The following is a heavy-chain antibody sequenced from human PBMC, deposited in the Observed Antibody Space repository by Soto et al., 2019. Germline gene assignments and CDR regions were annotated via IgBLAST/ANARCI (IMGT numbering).Heavy chain of an antibody. Sequence: PSEPMPLTSTVFGGSGSSGSYYWSWIRQPPGKGLEWIGYIYYSGSTNYNPSLKSRVTISVDTSKNQFSLKLSSVTAADTAVYYCARVSWRYDSRGRWAPIDFWGQGILVTVSS. D-gene: IGHD3-22*01. CDR1: GGSGSSGSYY. CDR3: ARVSWRYDSRGRWAPIDF. CDR2: IYYSGST. J-gene: IGHJ4*02. V-gene: IGHV4-61*01.